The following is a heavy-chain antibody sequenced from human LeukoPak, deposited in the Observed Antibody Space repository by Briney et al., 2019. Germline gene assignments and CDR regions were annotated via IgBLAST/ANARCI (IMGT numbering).Heavy chain of an antibody. D-gene: IGHD6-13*01. J-gene: IGHJ5*02. Sequence: PGGSLRLSSAASGFTFSSYAMCWVREALGKGLERVSAISGSGGSTYYADSVKGRFTISRDNSKNTLYLQMNSLRAEDTAVYYCAKDPTYSSSWPNWFDPWGQGTLVTVSS. CDR3: AKDPTYSSSWPNWFDP. CDR1: GFTFSSYA. CDR2: ISGSGGST. V-gene: IGHV3-23*01.